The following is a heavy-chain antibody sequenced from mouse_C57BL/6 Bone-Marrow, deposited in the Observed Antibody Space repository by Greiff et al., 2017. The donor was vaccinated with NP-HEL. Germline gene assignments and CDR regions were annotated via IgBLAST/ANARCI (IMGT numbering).Heavy chain of an antibody. CDR2: LSDGGSYT. V-gene: IGHV5-4*01. Sequence: DVKLVESGGGLVKPGGSLKLSCAASGFTFSSYAMSWVRQTPEKRLEWVATLSDGGSYTYSPDNVQGRFTLSRDNAKNNLYLQMSHLKSEDTAMYYCARDDGSSYGPGFAYWGQGTLVTVSA. J-gene: IGHJ3*01. CDR3: ARDDGSSYGPGFAY. CDR1: GFTFSSYA. D-gene: IGHD1-1*01.